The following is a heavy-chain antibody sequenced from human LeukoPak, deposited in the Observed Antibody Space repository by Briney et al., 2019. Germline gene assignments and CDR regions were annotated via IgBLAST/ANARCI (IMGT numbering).Heavy chain of an antibody. CDR3: AKERPGYHAVDY. Sequence: GRSLRLSCAASGFTFSSYGMHWVRQAPGKGLEWVAVISYDGSNKYYADSVKGRFTISRDNSKNTLYLQMNSLRAEDTAVYYCAKERPGYHAVDYWGQGTLVTVSS. CDR1: GFTFSSYG. D-gene: IGHD5-18*01. CDR2: ISYDGSNK. J-gene: IGHJ4*02. V-gene: IGHV3-30*18.